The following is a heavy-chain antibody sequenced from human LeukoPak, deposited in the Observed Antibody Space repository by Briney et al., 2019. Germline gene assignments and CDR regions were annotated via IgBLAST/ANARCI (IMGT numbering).Heavy chain of an antibody. J-gene: IGHJ4*02. Sequence: GGSLRLSCAASGFTFSSYGMHWVRQAPGKGLEWVAFIRYDGSNKYYADSVKGRFTISRDNSKNTLYLQMNSLRAEDTAVYYCAKAAVAGTGGYFDYWGQGTLVTVSS. CDR1: GFTFSSYG. V-gene: IGHV3-30*02. D-gene: IGHD6-19*01. CDR2: IRYDGSNK. CDR3: AKAAVAGTGGYFDY.